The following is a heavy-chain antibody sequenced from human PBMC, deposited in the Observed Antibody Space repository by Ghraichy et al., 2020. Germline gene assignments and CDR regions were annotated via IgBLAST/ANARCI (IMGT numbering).Heavy chain of an antibody. Sequence: SETLSLTCTVSGGSISSYYWSWIRQPPGKGLEWIGYIYYSGSTNYNPSLKSRVTISVDTSKNQFSLKLSSVTAADTAVYYCARAPRGYSGYDPHFVFDYWGQGTLVTVSS. CDR3: ARAPRGYSGYDPHFVFDY. CDR2: IYYSGST. D-gene: IGHD5-12*01. J-gene: IGHJ4*02. CDR1: GGSISSYY. V-gene: IGHV4-59*01.